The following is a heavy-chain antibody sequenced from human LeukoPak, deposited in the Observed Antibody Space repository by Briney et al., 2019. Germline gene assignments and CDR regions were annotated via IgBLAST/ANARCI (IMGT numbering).Heavy chain of an antibody. J-gene: IGHJ5*02. CDR1: GFTFSSYW. Sequence: GGSLRLSCAASGFTFSSYWMSWVRQAPGKGLEWVANIKQDGSEKYHVDSVKGRFTISRDNAKNSLYLQMNSLRAEDTAVYYCARVGCSGGSCYSGRGPFDPWGQGTLVTVPS. D-gene: IGHD2-15*01. V-gene: IGHV3-7*01. CDR3: ARVGCSGGSCYSGRGPFDP. CDR2: IKQDGSEK.